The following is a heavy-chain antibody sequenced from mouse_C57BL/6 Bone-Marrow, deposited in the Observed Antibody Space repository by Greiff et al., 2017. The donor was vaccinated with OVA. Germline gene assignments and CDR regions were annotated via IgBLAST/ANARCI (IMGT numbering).Heavy chain of an antibody. CDR1: GYTFTSYW. J-gene: IGHJ4*01. Sequence: QVHVKQSGAELAKPGASVKLSCKASGYTFTSYWMHWVKQRPGQGLEWIGYINPSSGYTKYNQKFKDKATLTADKSSSTAYMQLSSLTYEDSAVYYCARRGYYYYGSVYYAMDYWGQGTSVTVSS. CDR3: ARRGYYYYGSVYYAMDY. V-gene: IGHV1-7*01. D-gene: IGHD1-1*01. CDR2: INPSSGYT.